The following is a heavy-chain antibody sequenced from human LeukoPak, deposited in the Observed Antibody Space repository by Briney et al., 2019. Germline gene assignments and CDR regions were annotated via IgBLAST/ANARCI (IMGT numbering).Heavy chain of an antibody. CDR2: INPNSGGT. D-gene: IGHD5-12*01. V-gene: IGHV1-2*02. Sequence: ASVKVSCKASRSTFTGYYMHWVRQAPGQGLEWMGWINPNSGGTYYAQKFEGRVTMTRDTSISTADMELSRLRFDDTAVYYCARGQSGYDAWFDPWGQGTLSPSPQ. J-gene: IGHJ5*02. CDR1: RSTFTGYY. CDR3: ARGQSGYDAWFDP.